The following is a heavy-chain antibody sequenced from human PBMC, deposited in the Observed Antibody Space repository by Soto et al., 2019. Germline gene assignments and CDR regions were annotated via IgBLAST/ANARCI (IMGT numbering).Heavy chain of an antibody. Sequence: QVQLVESGGGVVQPGRSLRLSCAASGFTFSSYGMHWVRQAPGKGLEWVAVISYDGSNKYYADSVEGRFTISRDNSKNTLYLQMNSLRAEDTAVYYCAKDVRSWAGATDFDYWGQGTLVTVSS. V-gene: IGHV3-30*18. CDR1: GFTFSSYG. CDR2: ISYDGSNK. CDR3: AKDVRSWAGATDFDY. D-gene: IGHD1-26*01. J-gene: IGHJ4*02.